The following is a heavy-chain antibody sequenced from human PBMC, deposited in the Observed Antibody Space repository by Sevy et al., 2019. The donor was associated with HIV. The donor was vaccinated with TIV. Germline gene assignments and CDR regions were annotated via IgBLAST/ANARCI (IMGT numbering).Heavy chain of an antibody. V-gene: IGHV4-59*01. CDR1: GDSISNYY. Sequence: SETLSLTCTVSGDSISNYYWSWIRQPPGKGLEWIGYIYYSRSTNYNPSLKSRVTISVDKSKNQFSLKLSSVTAADTAVYYCARAIQNFYYGMDVWGQGTTVTVSS. CDR3: ARAIQNFYYGMDV. D-gene: IGHD5-18*01. J-gene: IGHJ6*02. CDR2: IYYSRST.